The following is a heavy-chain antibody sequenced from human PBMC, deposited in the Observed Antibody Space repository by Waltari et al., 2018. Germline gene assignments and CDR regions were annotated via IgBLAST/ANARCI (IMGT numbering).Heavy chain of an antibody. CDR2: RKQDGSEK. CDR1: GFTFSSYW. J-gene: IGHJ3*02. CDR3: AREGSGSAFDI. D-gene: IGHD1-26*01. Sequence: EVQLVESGGGLVQPGGSLRLSCAASGFTFSSYWINWAREAPGKGLGWVANRKQDGSEKSYVDCVKGRFTISRDNAKNSLYLQMNGLRAEDTAVYYCAREGSGSAFDIWGQGTMVTVSS. V-gene: IGHV3-7*01.